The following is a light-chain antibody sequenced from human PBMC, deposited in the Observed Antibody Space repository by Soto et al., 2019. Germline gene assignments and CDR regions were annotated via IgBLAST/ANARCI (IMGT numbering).Light chain of an antibody. CDR2: HAS. V-gene: IGKV3-15*01. CDR1: QSVYSN. CDR3: QQYTKWPLT. J-gene: IGKJ4*01. Sequence: EIVMTQSPATLSVSPGERATLSCRASQSVYSNLAWYQQKPGQAPRLLIYHASTRAAGIPARFSGGGPGTEFTLTIRSLQSEDFEVYYCQQYTKWPLTFGGGTKVEIK.